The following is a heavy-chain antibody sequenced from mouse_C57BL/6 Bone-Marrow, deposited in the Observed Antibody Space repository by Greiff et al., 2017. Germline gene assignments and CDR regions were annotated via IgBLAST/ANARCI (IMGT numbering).Heavy chain of an antibody. CDR3: ARENRLWYFDV. J-gene: IGHJ1*03. Sequence: EVKLVESEGGLVQPGSSMKLSCTASGFTFSDYYMAWVRQVPEKGLEWVANINYDGSSTYYLDSLKSRFIISRDNAKNILYLQMSSLKSEDTATYYCARENRLWYFDVWGTGTTVTVSS. V-gene: IGHV5-16*01. CDR1: GFTFSDYY. CDR2: INYDGSST.